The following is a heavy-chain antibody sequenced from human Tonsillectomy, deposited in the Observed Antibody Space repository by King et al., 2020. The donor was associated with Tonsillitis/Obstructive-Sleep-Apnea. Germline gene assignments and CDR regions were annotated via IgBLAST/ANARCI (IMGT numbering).Heavy chain of an antibody. J-gene: IGHJ4*02. Sequence: QLQESGPGLVKPSETLSLTRTVSGGSISSYYWSWIRQPPGKGLEWIGYIYYSGSTNYNPSLKSRVTISVDTSKNQFSLKLSSLTATGTAVYYCVRVAMVRVVPYFDYWGQRTLVTVSS. CDR2: IYYSGST. D-gene: IGHD3-10*01. CDR1: GGSISSYY. CDR3: VRVAMVRVVPYFDY. V-gene: IGHV4-59*01.